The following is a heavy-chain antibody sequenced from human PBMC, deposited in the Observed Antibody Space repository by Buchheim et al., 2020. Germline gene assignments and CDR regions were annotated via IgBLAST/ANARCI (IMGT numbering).Heavy chain of an antibody. Sequence: EVQLLESGGGLVQPGGSLRLSCAASGFTFNSYAMSWVRQAQGKGLEWVSAISASGGSTYYADSVMGRFTISRENSKKLWYLQMNSLRAEDTAVYYCAKEFRNYYGMDVWGQGTT. CDR1: GFTFNSYA. CDR3: AKEFRNYYGMDV. J-gene: IGHJ6*02. CDR2: ISASGGST. V-gene: IGHV3-23*01.